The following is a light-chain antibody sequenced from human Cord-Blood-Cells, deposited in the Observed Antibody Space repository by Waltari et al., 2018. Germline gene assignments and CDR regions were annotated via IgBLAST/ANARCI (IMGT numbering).Light chain of an antibody. J-gene: IGLJ1*01. V-gene: IGLV3-19*01. CDR3: NSRDSSGNHYV. CDR1: SLRHYY. Sequence: SSELTHDPALPVALGQTVRTTSQGDSLRHYYASYYQQKPGQAPVLVIYDKNNRPSGIPDRFSGSSSGNTASLTITGAQAEDEADYYCNSRDSSGNHYVFGTGTKVTVL. CDR2: DKN.